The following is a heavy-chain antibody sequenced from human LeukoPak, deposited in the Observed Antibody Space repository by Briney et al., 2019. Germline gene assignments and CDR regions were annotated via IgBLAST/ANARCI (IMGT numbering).Heavy chain of an antibody. V-gene: IGHV4-59*01. Sequence: SETLSLTCTVSGGSISSYYWSWIRQPPGKGLEWIGYIYYSGSTNYNPSLKSRVTISVDTSKNQFSLKLSSVTAADTAVYYRAGYCSSTSCQWGDYFDYWGQGTLVTVSS. CDR2: IYYSGST. D-gene: IGHD2-2*01. CDR1: GGSISSYY. CDR3: AGYCSSTSCQWGDYFDY. J-gene: IGHJ4*02.